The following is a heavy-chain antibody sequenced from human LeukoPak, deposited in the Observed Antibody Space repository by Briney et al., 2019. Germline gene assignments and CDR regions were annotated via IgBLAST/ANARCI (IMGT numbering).Heavy chain of an antibody. J-gene: IGHJ3*02. D-gene: IGHD3-3*01. CDR2: IYPGDSDT. CDR1: GYSFTSYW. Sequence: GESLKISCQGSGYSFTSYWIGWVRQMPGKGLEWMGIIYPGDSDTRYSPSFQGQVTISADKSISTAYLQWSSLKASDTAMHYCARFRVVGTVFDALDIWGQGTMVTVSS. CDR3: ARFRVVGTVFDALDI. V-gene: IGHV5-51*01.